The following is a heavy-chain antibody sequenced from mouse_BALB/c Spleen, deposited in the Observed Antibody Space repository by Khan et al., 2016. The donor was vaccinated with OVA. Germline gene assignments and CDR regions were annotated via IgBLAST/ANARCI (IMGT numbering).Heavy chain of an antibody. Sequence: LQESGPELVKPGASVKVSCKASGYSFTDYNMFWVKQSHGKSLEWIGYIDPYNGGTGYNPKFKGKATLTVDKSSSTAFMHLNSLTSDDSAVYYCALIYYYGTGFDYWGQGTTLTVSS. CDR2: IDPYNGGT. J-gene: IGHJ2*01. V-gene: IGHV1S135*01. D-gene: IGHD1-1*01. CDR1: GYSFTDYN. CDR3: ALIYYYGTGFDY.